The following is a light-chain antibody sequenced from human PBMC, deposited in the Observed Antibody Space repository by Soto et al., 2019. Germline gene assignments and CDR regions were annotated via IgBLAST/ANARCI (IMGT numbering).Light chain of an antibody. CDR3: QQCGSSPWT. CDR2: GAS. V-gene: IGKV3-20*01. CDR1: QSVSSTY. J-gene: IGKJ1*01. Sequence: EIFFTQSPGTLSLYPGERATLSCRASQSVSSTYLAWYQQKPGQAPRLLIYGASSRATGIPDRFSGGGSGTDFTLTISRVEPEDFAVYYCQQCGSSPWTFGQGTKVDIK.